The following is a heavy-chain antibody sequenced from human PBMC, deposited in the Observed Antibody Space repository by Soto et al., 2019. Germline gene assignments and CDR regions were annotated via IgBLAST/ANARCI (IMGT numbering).Heavy chain of an antibody. D-gene: IGHD6-13*01. CDR2: LTPSGDST. CDR1: GFIFNNYA. Sequence: GGSLRLSCAASGFIFNNYAMNWVRQAPGKGLEWVSALTPSGDSTFYADSVQGRFIISRDNSKNTLYLQMNSLRAEDTAVYYCAKGGAAADYYYYGMDVWGQGTTVTVSS. J-gene: IGHJ6*02. CDR3: AKGGAAADYYYYGMDV. V-gene: IGHV3-23*01.